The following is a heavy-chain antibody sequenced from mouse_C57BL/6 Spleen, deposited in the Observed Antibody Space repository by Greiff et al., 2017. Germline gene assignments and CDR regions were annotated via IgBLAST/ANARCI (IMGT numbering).Heavy chain of an antibody. CDR2: ISGGGGNT. D-gene: IGHD2-1*01. Sequence: EVMLVESGGGLVKPGGSLKLSCAASGFTFSSYTMSWVRQTPEKRLEWVATISGGGGNTYYPDSVKGRFTISRDNAKNTLYLQMSSLRSEDTALYYCARLDGNLAWFAYWGQGTLVTVSA. CDR3: ARLDGNLAWFAY. V-gene: IGHV5-9*01. CDR1: GFTFSSYT. J-gene: IGHJ3*01.